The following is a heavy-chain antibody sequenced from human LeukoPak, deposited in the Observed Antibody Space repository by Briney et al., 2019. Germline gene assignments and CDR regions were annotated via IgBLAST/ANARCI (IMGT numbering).Heavy chain of an antibody. J-gene: IGHJ5*02. V-gene: IGHV1-8*02. CDR2: MNPNSGNT. Sequence: ASVKVSCKASGYTFTSYDINWVRQATGQGLEWMGWMNPNSGNTGYAQKFQGRVTMTRNTSISTAYMELSSLRSEDTAVYYCARGSTRGVRGANWFDPWGQGTLVTDSS. CDR1: GYTFTSYD. CDR3: ARGSTRGVRGANWFDP. D-gene: IGHD3-10*01.